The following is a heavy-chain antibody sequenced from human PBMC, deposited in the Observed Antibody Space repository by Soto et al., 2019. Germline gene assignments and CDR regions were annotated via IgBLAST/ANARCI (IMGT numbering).Heavy chain of an antibody. D-gene: IGHD2-21*02. V-gene: IGHV1-3*01. CDR2: INAGNGNT. J-gene: IGHJ4*02. Sequence: ASVKVSCKASGYTFTIYAMHWVRQAPGQRLEWMGWINAGNGNTKYSQKFQGRVTITRDTSASTAYMELSSLRSEDTAVYYCARSIVVVTALDYWGQGTLVTVS. CDR3: ARSIVVVTALDY. CDR1: GYTFTIYA.